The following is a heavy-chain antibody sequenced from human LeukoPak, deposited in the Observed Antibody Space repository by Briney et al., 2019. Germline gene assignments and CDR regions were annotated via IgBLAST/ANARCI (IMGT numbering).Heavy chain of an antibody. V-gene: IGHV3-48*01. CDR2: ISSSSSTI. J-gene: IGHJ4*02. CDR1: GFTFSSYS. CDR3: ARRSGVAVAGAFDY. D-gene: IGHD6-19*01. Sequence: GGSLRLSCAASGFTFSSYSMNWVRQAPGKGLEWVSYISSSSSTIYYADSVKGRFTISRDNAKNSLYLQMNSLRAEDTAVYYCARRSGVAVAGAFDYWGQGTLVTVSS.